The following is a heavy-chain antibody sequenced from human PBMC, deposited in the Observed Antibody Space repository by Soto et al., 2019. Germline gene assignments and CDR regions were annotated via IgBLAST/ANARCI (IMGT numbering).Heavy chain of an antibody. CDR1: GDSFLSGGVA. CDR3: TRRKQSCFDV. Sequence: PSQTLSLTCGISGDSFLSGGVAWNWIRQSQSRGLEWLGRAIYRSKWSNDYAASVKGRIAVNPDTSKNQFSLHLNSVTPEDTAVYYCTRRKQSCFDVWGQGTMVTVSS. J-gene: IGHJ6*02. D-gene: IGHD6-19*01. CDR2: AIYRSKWSN. V-gene: IGHV6-1*01.